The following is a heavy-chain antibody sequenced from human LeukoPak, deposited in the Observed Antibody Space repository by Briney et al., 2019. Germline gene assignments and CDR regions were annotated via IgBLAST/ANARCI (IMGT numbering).Heavy chain of an antibody. J-gene: IGHJ5*02. CDR1: GYTFTGYY. V-gene: IGHV1-2*02. CDR3: ASQYCSGGSCSPLAYPFDP. D-gene: IGHD2-15*01. CDR2: INPNSGGT. Sequence: GASVKVSCKASGYTFTGYYMHWVRQAPGQGLEWMGWINPNSGGTNYAQKFQGRVTITADESTSTAYMELSSLRSEDTAVYYCASQYCSGGSCSPLAYPFDPWGQGTLVTVSS.